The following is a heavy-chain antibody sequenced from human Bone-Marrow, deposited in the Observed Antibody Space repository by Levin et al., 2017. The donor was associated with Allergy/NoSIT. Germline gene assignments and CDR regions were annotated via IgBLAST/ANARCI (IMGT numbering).Heavy chain of an antibody. CDR1: GFSVSDYY. J-gene: IGHJ6*02. Sequence: GESLKISCAASGFSVSDYYMNWIRQAPGKGLEWVSYISSTGRIIYYADSVKGRFTISRDSAKNSLYLHMNSLRADDTAVYYCVRDGRQSATPCCGLDVWGQGTTVTVSS. CDR2: ISSTGRII. D-gene: IGHD2-15*01. V-gene: IGHV3-11*01. CDR3: VRDGRQSATPCCGLDV.